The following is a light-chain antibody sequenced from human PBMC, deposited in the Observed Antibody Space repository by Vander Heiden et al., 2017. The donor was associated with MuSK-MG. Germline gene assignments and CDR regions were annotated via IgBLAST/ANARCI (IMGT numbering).Light chain of an antibody. V-gene: IGKV3-20*01. CDR2: STS. CDR3: QQYGSAPLT. J-gene: IGKJ4*01. CDR1: QSVRSSQ. Sequence: EIVLTQSTGTLCLSPGERATLSCRASQSVRSSQLAWCQQKPGQAPRLVIYSTSSRATDFPDRFSGSGSGRDFTLTINRLEPEDFAVYYCQQYGSAPLTFGGGTTVELK.